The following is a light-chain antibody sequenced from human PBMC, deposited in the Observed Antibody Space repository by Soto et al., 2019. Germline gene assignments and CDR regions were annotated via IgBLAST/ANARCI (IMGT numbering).Light chain of an antibody. CDR1: QSVSSSY. CDR3: QQYGSSQWT. V-gene: IGKV3-20*01. Sequence: EIVLTQSPGTLSLSPGERATLSCRASQSVSSSYLAWYQQKPGQAPRLLIYGASSRATGIPDRFSGSGSGTDSALTISIRDPEGFAVYYCQQYGSSQWTFGQGTKVEIK. CDR2: GAS. J-gene: IGKJ1*01.